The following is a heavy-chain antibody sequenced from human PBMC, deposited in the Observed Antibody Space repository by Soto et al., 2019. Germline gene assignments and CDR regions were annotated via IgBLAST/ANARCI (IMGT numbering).Heavy chain of an antibody. J-gene: IGHJ4*02. D-gene: IGHD2-15*01. CDR1: GFTFSRSA. V-gene: IGHV1-58*02. CDR2: IVVGSGNT. Sequence: ASVKVSCKASGFTFSRSAMQWVRQARGQRLEWIGWIVVGSGNTNYAQKFQERVTISRDISTSTGYMELSSLRSDDTAVYYCARAPMCPGGSCYHLDYWGQGTLVTVSS. CDR3: ARAPMCPGGSCYHLDY.